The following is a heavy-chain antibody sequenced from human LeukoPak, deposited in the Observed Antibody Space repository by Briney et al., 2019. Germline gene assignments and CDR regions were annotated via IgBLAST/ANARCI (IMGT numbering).Heavy chain of an antibody. D-gene: IGHD6-19*01. V-gene: IGHV1-8*01. Sequence: ASVKVSCKASGYTFTSYDINWVRQATGQGLEWMGWMNPNSGNTGYAQKFQGRVTMTRNTSISTACMELSSLRSEDTAVYYCARGESYSSGQDYWGQGTLVTVSS. CDR1: GYTFTSYD. CDR3: ARGESYSSGQDY. J-gene: IGHJ4*02. CDR2: MNPNSGNT.